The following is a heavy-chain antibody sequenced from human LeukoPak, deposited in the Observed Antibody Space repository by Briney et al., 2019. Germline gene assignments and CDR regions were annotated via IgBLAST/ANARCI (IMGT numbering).Heavy chain of an antibody. D-gene: IGHD3-3*01. CDR2: IYYTGST. J-gene: IGHJ5*02. CDR3: ARIFTGGLDP. CDR1: GGSMSSYY. Sequence: SETLSLMYTVSGGSMSSYYWSWIRQSPGKGLEWIGDIYYTGSTNYNPSLKSRVTISQDMSKNYFSLELTSVTAADTAVYYCARIFTGGLDPWGQGTLVTVSS. V-gene: IGHV4-59*01.